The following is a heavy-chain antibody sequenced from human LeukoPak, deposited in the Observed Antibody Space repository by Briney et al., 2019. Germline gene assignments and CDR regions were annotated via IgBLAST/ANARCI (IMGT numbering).Heavy chain of an antibody. J-gene: IGHJ4*02. CDR2: IYHSGST. D-gene: IGHD3-10*01. V-gene: IGHV4-38-2*01. Sequence: SETLSLTSAVSGYSISSGYYWGWIRQPPGKGLEWIGSIYHSGSTYYNPSLKSRVTISVDTSKNQFSLKLSSVTAADTAVYYCARLWFGELLRPDYWGQGTLVTVSS. CDR1: GYSISSGYY. CDR3: ARLWFGELLRPDY.